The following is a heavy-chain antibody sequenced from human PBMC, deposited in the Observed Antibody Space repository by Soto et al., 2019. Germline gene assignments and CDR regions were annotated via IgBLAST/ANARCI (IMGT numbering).Heavy chain of an antibody. D-gene: IGHD3-22*01. CDR2: IIPLSGTT. CDR3: ARGPDRSGFYLFDY. CDR1: GYSFTSYG. Sequence: GASVKVSCKASGYSFTSYGISWVRQAPGQGPEWMGGIIPLSGTTNYVQKFQGRVTITADESMTTAYMELSSLRYEDTAVYYCARGPDRSGFYLFDYWGQGTLVTV. J-gene: IGHJ4*02. V-gene: IGHV1-69*13.